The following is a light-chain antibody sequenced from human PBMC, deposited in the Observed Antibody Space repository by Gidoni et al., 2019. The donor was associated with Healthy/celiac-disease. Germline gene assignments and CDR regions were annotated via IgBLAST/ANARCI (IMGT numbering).Light chain of an antibody. CDR1: QGISTW. J-gene: IGKJ2*01. V-gene: IGKV1-12*01. CDR3: QQANSFPYT. CDR2: AAS. Sequence: DIQMTPAPSSVSASVRDRITITCRASQGISTWLAWYQQKPGKAPKLLIYAASSFQSGVPSRFSGSGSGTDFTLTISSLQPEDFAAYYCQQANSFPYTFGQGTKLEIK.